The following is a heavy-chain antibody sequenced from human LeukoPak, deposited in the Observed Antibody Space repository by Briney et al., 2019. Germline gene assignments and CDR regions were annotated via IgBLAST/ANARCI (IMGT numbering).Heavy chain of an antibody. J-gene: IGHJ4*02. D-gene: IGHD2-2*01. CDR2: INPNSGDT. V-gene: IGHV1-2*02. Sequence: ASVKVSFKTSGYSLTYMHWVRQAPGQGLEWMGWINPNSGDTDYAQKFQGRVTMTRDTSISTAYMELSRLRSDDTAVYYCAPVRGGDYFDYWGQGTQVTVSS. CDR1: GYSLTY. CDR3: APVRGGDYFDY.